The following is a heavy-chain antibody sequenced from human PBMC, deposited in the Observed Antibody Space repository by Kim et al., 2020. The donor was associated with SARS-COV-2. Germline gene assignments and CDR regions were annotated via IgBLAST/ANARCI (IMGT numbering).Heavy chain of an antibody. V-gene: IGHV4-34*01. CDR1: GVSFSGYY. J-gene: IGHJ4*02. CDR2: INHSGST. D-gene: IGHD3-22*01. Sequence: SETLSLTCAVYGVSFSGYYWSWIRQPPGKGLEWIGEINHSGSTNYNPSLKSRGTITVDTAKNQFSFKLSSVTAADTAVYYCASHTYYYDSSGYRPFDYWGQGTLVTVSS. CDR3: ASHTYYYDSSGYRPFDY.